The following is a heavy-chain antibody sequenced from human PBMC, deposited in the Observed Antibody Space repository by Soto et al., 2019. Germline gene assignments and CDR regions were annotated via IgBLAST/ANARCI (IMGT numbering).Heavy chain of an antibody. V-gene: IGHV3-15*07. Sequence: EVQLVESGGGLVKPGGSLRLSCAASGFNFSNAWMNWVRQAPGKGLEWVGRIKSKTDGGTTDYAAPVKGRFTISRDDSKNTLYLQMNSLKTEYTAVYYCTTADRWFGEFLDAFDIWGQGTMVTVSS. D-gene: IGHD3-10*01. J-gene: IGHJ3*02. CDR2: IKSKTDGGTT. CDR3: TTADRWFGEFLDAFDI. CDR1: GFNFSNAW.